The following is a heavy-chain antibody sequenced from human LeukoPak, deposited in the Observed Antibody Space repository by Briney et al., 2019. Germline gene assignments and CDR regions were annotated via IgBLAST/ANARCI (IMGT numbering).Heavy chain of an antibody. V-gene: IGHV3-74*01. CDR3: ARVGGSFHWFEP. D-gene: IGHD1-26*01. Sequence: PGGSLRLSCAASGFTFSSYWMHWVRHAPGKGLVWVSRINSDGSSTSYADSVKGRFTISRDNAKNTLYLQMNSLRAEDTAVYYCARVGGSFHWFEPWGQGTLVTVSS. J-gene: IGHJ5*02. CDR2: INSDGSST. CDR1: GFTFSSYW.